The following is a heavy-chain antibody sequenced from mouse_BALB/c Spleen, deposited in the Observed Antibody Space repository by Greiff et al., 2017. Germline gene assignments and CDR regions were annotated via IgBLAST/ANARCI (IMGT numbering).Heavy chain of an antibody. CDR1: GYTFSSYW. Sequence: VQRVESGAELMKPGASVKISCKATGYTFSSYWIEWVKQRPGHGLEWIGEILPGSGSTNYNEKFKGKATFTADTSSNTAYMQLSSLTSEDSAVYYCASVRRYYAMDYWGQGTSVTVSS. CDR3: ASVRRYYAMDY. V-gene: IGHV1-9*01. CDR2: ILPGSGST. J-gene: IGHJ4*01.